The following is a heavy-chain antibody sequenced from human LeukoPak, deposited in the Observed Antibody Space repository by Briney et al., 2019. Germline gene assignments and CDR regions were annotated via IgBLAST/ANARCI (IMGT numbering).Heavy chain of an antibody. CDR3: AHRGLAAAGTLWGDYFDY. V-gene: IGHV2-5*01. CDR2: IYWNDDK. D-gene: IGHD6-13*01. Sequence: TLSLTCTVSGGSISSGDYYWSWIRQPPGKALEWLALIYWNDDKRYSPSLKSRLTITKDTSKNQVVLTMTNMDPVDTATYYCAHRGLAAAGTLWGDYFDYWGQGTLVTVSS. CDR1: GGSISSGDYY. J-gene: IGHJ4*02.